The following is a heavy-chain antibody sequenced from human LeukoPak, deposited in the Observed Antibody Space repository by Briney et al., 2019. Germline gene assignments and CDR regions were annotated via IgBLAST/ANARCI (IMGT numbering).Heavy chain of an antibody. CDR2: ISWNSGGI. CDR1: GFILDNYA. D-gene: IGHD2-15*01. V-gene: IGHV3-9*01. J-gene: IGHJ4*02. Sequence: SGGSLRLSCAASGFILDNYAMHWVRQAPGKGLEWVSGISWNSGGIGYADSVKGRFTISGDNAKNSLYLQMSSLRPEDTALYYCARRARYCRGASCSSEAYYFDNWGQGTLVTVSS. CDR3: ARRARYCRGASCSSEAYYFDN.